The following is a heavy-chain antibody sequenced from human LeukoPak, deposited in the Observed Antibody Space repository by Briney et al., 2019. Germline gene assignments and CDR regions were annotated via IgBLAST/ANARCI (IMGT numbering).Heavy chain of an antibody. Sequence: ASVNVSCKASGYIFTSYYMHWVRQAPGQGLEWMGIINSSGGSTSYAQKFQGRVTMTRDTSTSTVYMELSSLRSEDTAVYYCARGGLTYYYDSSGYYYFDYWGQGTLVTVSS. V-gene: IGHV1-46*01. J-gene: IGHJ4*02. CDR1: GYIFTSYY. D-gene: IGHD3-22*01. CDR2: INSSGGST. CDR3: ARGGLTYYYDSSGYYYFDY.